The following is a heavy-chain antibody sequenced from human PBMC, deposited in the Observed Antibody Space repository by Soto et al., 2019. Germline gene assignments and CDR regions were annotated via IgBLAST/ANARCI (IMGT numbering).Heavy chain of an antibody. D-gene: IGHD6-19*01. V-gene: IGHV1-69*06. CDR1: GGTFSSYA. CDR2: IIPIFGTA. CDR3: ASGIAVAGDRTRGAFDI. Sequence: GASVKVSCKASGGTFSSYAISWVRQAPGQGLEWMGGIIPIFGTANYAQKFQGRVTITADKSTSTAYMELSSLRSEDTAVYYCASGIAVAGDRTRGAFDIWGQGTMVTVSS. J-gene: IGHJ3*02.